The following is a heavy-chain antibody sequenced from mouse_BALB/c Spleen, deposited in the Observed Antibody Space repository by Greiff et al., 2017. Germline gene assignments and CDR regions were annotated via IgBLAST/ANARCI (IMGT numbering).Heavy chain of an antibody. CDR2: IWAGGRT. CDR3: ARGGGYYYAMDY. D-gene: IGHD2-2*01. J-gene: IGHJ4*01. CDR1: GFSLTSFG. Sequence: VQRVESGPGLVAPSQCLSITCTVSGFSLTSFGVHWVRQPPGKGLEWVEVIWAGGRTNYNSALMSRLIISKDNSKSQVFLKMNSQQTADTARYYCARGGGYYYAMDYWGQGTSVTVSS. V-gene: IGHV2-9*02.